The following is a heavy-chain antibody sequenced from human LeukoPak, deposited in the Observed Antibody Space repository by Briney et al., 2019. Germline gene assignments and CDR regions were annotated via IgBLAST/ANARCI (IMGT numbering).Heavy chain of an antibody. D-gene: IGHD3-3*01. Sequence: SETLSLTCTVSGGFISSSSYYWGWIRQPPGKGLEWIGSIYYSGSTYYNPSLKSRVTISVDTSKNQFSLKLSSVTAADTAVYYCARLRSYGMDVWGQGTTVTVSS. J-gene: IGHJ6*02. CDR3: ARLRSYGMDV. CDR2: IYYSGST. CDR1: GGFISSSSYY. V-gene: IGHV4-39*01.